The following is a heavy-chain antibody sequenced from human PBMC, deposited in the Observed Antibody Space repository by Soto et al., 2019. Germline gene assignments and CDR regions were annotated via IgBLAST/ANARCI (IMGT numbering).Heavy chain of an antibody. D-gene: IGHD3-10*01. J-gene: IGHJ4*02. CDR1: GYTLTELS. Sequence: GASLKVSCKVSGYTLTELSMHWVRQAPGKGPEWMGGFDPEDGETIYAQKFQGRVTMTEDTSTDTAYMELSSLRSEDTAVYYCATTITYGSGFDYWGQGTLVTVSS. CDR3: ATTITYGSGFDY. V-gene: IGHV1-24*01. CDR2: FDPEDGET.